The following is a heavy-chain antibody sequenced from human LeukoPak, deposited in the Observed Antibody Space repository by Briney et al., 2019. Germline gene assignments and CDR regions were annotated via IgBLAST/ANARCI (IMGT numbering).Heavy chain of an antibody. Sequence: SETLSLTCAVYGGSFSGYYWSWIRQPPGKGLEWIGEINHSGSTNYNPSLKSRVTISVDTSKNQFSLKLSSVTAADTAVYYCARDFSGYRDYWGQGTLVTVSS. V-gene: IGHV4-34*01. J-gene: IGHJ4*02. CDR2: INHSGST. CDR3: ARDFSGYRDY. CDR1: GGSFSGYY. D-gene: IGHD3-22*01.